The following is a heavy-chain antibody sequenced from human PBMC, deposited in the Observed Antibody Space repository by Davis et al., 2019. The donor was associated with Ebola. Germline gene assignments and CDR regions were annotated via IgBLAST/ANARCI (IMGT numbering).Heavy chain of an antibody. D-gene: IGHD3-10*01. CDR2: IYSGGST. J-gene: IGHJ6*02. V-gene: IGHV3-53*01. CDR3: ARIGEWYYYGMDV. CDR1: AFTAATTY. Sequence: PGGSLTPSWPPSAFTAATTYMSWVRQPQGKGLEWVPVIYSGGSTYYADSVKGRFTISRDNSKNTLYLQMNSLRAEDTAVYYCARIGEWYYYGMDVWGQGTTVTVSS.